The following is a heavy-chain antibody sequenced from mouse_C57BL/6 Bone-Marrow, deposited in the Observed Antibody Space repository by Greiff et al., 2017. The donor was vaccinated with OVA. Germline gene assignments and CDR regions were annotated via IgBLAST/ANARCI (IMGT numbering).Heavy chain of an antibody. V-gene: IGHV1-55*01. CDR3: ASSSSLDYYGRAF. D-gene: IGHD1-1*01. CDR1: GYTFTSYW. Sequence: VQLQQPGAELVKPGASVKMSCKASGYTFTSYWMTWVKQRPGQGLEWIGDIYPCDGGTNYNQKFKGKATLTVDTSSSTAYMQLSSLTSEDSAVDYYASSSSLDYYGRAFWGRGTAVTVS. CDR2: IYPCDGGT. J-gene: IGHJ4*01.